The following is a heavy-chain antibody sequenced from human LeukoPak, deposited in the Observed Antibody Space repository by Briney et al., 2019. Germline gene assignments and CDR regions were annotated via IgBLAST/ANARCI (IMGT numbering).Heavy chain of an antibody. J-gene: IGHJ4*02. Sequence: GGSLRLSCAASGFTFSSYSMNWVRQAPGKGLEWVSSISSSSSYIHYADSVKGRFTISRDNAKNSLYLQMNSLRAEDTAVYYCARGVPAAPRRAFDYWGQGALVTVSS. CDR2: ISSSSSYI. V-gene: IGHV3-21*01. CDR3: ARGVPAAPRRAFDY. CDR1: GFTFSSYS. D-gene: IGHD2-2*01.